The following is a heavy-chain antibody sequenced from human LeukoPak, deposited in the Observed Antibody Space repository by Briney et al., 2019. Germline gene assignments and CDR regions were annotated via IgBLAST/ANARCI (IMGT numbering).Heavy chain of an antibody. V-gene: IGHV3-13*01. D-gene: IGHD1-26*01. CDR2: ICTAGDT. CDR1: GFTFSSYD. CDR3: ARGVGATFDP. Sequence: GGSLRLSCAASGFTFSSYDMHWVRQATGKGLEWVSAICTAGDTYYPGSVKGRFTISRENAKNSLYLQMNSLRAGDTAVYYCARGVGATFDPWGQGTLVTVCS. J-gene: IGHJ5*02.